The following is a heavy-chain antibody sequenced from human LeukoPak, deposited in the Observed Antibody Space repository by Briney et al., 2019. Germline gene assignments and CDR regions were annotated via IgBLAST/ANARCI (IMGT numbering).Heavy chain of an antibody. CDR3: ARDMRYSGSYYVGFDY. Sequence: ASVKVSCKASGYTFTSYGISWVRQAPGQGVEWMGWISAYNGNTNYAQKLQGRVTMTTDTSTSAAYMELRSLRSDDTAVYYCARDMRYSGSYYVGFDYWGQGTLVTVSS. CDR1: GYTFTSYG. V-gene: IGHV1-18*01. J-gene: IGHJ4*02. D-gene: IGHD1-26*01. CDR2: ISAYNGNT.